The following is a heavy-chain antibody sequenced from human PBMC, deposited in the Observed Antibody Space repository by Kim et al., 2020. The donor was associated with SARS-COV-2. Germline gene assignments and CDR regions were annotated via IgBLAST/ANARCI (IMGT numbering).Heavy chain of an antibody. Sequence: GGSLRLSCAASGFTFSDYYMSWIRQAPGKGLEWVSYISSSGSTIYYADSVKGRFTISRDNAKNSLYLQMNSLRAEDTAVYYCARAYYDFWSGYYTGIEGGAFDIWGQGTMVTVSS. CDR2: ISSSGSTI. V-gene: IGHV3-11*01. CDR1: GFTFSDYY. CDR3: ARAYYDFWSGYYTGIEGGAFDI. J-gene: IGHJ3*02. D-gene: IGHD3-3*01.